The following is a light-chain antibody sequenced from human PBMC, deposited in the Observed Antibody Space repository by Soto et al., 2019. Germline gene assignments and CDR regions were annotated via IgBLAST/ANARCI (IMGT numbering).Light chain of an antibody. CDR3: QQYNSYPWT. CDR2: DAS. Sequence: DIPMTQSPSTLSASVGDRVTITFRASQSISSWLAWYQQKPGKAPKLLIYDASSLESGVPSRFSGSGSGTEFTLTISSLQPDDFATYYCQQYNSYPWTFGQGTKVDIK. J-gene: IGKJ1*01. V-gene: IGKV1-5*01. CDR1: QSISSW.